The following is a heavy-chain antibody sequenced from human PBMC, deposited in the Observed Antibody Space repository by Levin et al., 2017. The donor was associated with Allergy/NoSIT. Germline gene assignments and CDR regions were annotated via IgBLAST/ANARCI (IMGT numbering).Heavy chain of an antibody. CDR2: IYYSGST. Sequence: PSETLSLTCTVSGGSISSSSYYWGWIRQPPGKGLEWIGSIYYSGSTYYNPSLKSRVTISVDTSKNQFSLKLSSVTAADTAVYYCASIGPNYYDILTGYYKRVGWDFDYWGQGTLVTVSS. V-gene: IGHV4-39*01. CDR1: GGSISSSSYY. D-gene: IGHD3-9*01. J-gene: IGHJ4*02. CDR3: ASIGPNYYDILTGYYKRVGWDFDY.